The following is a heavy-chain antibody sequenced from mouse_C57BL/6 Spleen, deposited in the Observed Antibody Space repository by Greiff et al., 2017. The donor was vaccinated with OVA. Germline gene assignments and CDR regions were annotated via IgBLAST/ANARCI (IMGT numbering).Heavy chain of an antibody. CDR2: IDPSDSYT. D-gene: IGHD2-3*01. J-gene: IGHJ3*01. V-gene: IGHV1-59*01. Sequence: QVQLQQPGAELVRPGTSVKLSCKASGYTFTSYWMHWVKQRPGQGLEWIGVIDPSDSYTNYNQKFKGKATLTVDTSSSTAYMQLSSLTSEDSAVYYCAREGGWLPVAYWGQGTLVTVSA. CDR3: AREGGWLPVAY. CDR1: GYTFTSYW.